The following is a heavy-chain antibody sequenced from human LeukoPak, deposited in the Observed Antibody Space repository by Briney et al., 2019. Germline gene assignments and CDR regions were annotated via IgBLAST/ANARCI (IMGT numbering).Heavy chain of an antibody. D-gene: IGHD3-10*01. Sequence: GASVKVSCKASGYTFTSYYMHWVRQAPGQGLEWMGIINPSGGSTSYAQKFQGRVTMTRDTSTSTVYMELSSLRSEDTAVYYCAGDRQIMLWFGELSHNYYYYGMDVWGKGTTVTVSS. J-gene: IGHJ6*04. CDR1: GYTFTSYY. CDR3: AGDRQIMLWFGELSHNYYYYGMDV. CDR2: INPSGGST. V-gene: IGHV1-46*01.